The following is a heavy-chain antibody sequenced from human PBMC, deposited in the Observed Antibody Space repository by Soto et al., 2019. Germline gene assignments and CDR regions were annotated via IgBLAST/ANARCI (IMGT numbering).Heavy chain of an antibody. CDR2: INSDGSST. V-gene: IGHV3-74*01. J-gene: IGHJ6*04. CDR1: GFTFSSYW. D-gene: IGHD3-3*01. Sequence: GGSLRLSCAASGFTFSSYWMHWVRQAPGKGLVWVSRINSDGSSTSYADSVKGRFTISRDNAKNTLYLQMNSLRAEDTAVYYCARAGTIFGVVIGPEDVWGKGTTVTVSS. CDR3: ARAGTIFGVVIGPEDV.